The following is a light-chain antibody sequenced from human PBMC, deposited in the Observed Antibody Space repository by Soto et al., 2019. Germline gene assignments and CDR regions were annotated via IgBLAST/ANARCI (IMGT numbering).Light chain of an antibody. V-gene: IGLV2-14*01. CDR2: EVS. CDR1: SSDVGGYKY. CDR3: TSFTSVTRYV. J-gene: IGLJ1*01. Sequence: LTQPASVSGSPGQSITISCTGTSSDVGGYKYVSWYQHHPGKAPKLIIFEVSNRPSGVSDRFSGSKSGNTASLTISGLQAEDEADYYCTSFTSVTRYVFGTGTKVTVL.